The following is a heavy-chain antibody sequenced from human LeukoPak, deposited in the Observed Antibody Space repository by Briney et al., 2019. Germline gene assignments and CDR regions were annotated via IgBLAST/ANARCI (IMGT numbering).Heavy chain of an antibody. CDR3: ARALLGLGFDY. CDR2: ISSSSSYI. D-gene: IGHD3-16*01. V-gene: IGHV3-21*01. J-gene: IGHJ4*02. CDR1: GFTFSSYS. Sequence: PGGSLRLSCAASGFTFSSYSMNWVRQAPGKGLEWVSSISSSSSYIYYADSVKGRFTISRDNAKNSLYPQMNSLRAEDTAVYYCARALLGLGFDYWGQGTLVTVSS.